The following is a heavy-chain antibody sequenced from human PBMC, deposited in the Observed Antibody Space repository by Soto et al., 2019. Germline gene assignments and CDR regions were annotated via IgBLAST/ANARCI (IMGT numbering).Heavy chain of an antibody. V-gene: IGHV1-69*13. CDR3: ASSGIVLVPAANYYYYGMDV. J-gene: IGHJ6*02. Sequence: ASVKVSCKASGGTFSSYAISWVRQAPGQGLEWMGGIIPIFGTANYAQKFQGRVTITADESTSTAYMELSSLRSEDTAVYYCASSGIVLVPAANYYYYGMDVWGQGTTVTVSS. CDR2: IIPIFGTA. D-gene: IGHD2-2*01. CDR1: GGTFSSYA.